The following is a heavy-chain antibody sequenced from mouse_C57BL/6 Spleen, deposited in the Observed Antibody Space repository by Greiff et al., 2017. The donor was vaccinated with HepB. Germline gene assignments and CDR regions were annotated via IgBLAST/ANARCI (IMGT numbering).Heavy chain of an antibody. Sequence: VRLQQSGPGLVKPSQSLSLTCSVTGYSITSGYYWNWIRQFPGNKLEWMGYISYDGSNNYNPSLKNRISITRDTSKNQFFLKLNSVTTEDTATYYCARGVYYDYDWFAYWGQGTLVTVSA. CDR2: ISYDGSN. J-gene: IGHJ3*01. D-gene: IGHD2-4*01. CDR1: GYSITSGYY. CDR3: ARGVYYDYDWFAY. V-gene: IGHV3-6*01.